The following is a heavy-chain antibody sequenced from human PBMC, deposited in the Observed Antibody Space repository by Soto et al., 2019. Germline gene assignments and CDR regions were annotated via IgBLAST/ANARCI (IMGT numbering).Heavy chain of an antibody. CDR1: GFTFSNYG. J-gene: IGHJ4*02. V-gene: IGHV3-33*01. Sequence: AGGSLRLSCAASGFTFSNYGMHWVRQAPGKGLEWVAVICYDGGNRYYADSVKGRFTISRDNSKNTLYLQMNSLRAEDTAVYYCARGAQGWLQSAPFDYWGQGTLVTVSS. D-gene: IGHD5-12*01. CDR2: ICYDGGNR. CDR3: ARGAQGWLQSAPFDY.